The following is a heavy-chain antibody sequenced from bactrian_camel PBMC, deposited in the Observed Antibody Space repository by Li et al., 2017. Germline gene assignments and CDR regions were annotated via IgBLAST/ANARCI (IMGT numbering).Heavy chain of an antibody. V-gene: IGHV3S25*01. CDR1: SYSGNC. CDR2: VYFGGGST. Sequence: QLVESGGGSVQAGGSLTLSCTTTSYSGNCMAWFRQAPGKEREGVAFVYFGGGSTYYADSVKGRFTISQDKGKNTVYLLMNSLKPDDSGTYYCAYESGTTPDLCRRRGPGGYFGQGTQVTVS. J-gene: IGHJ4*01. D-gene: IGHD7*01.